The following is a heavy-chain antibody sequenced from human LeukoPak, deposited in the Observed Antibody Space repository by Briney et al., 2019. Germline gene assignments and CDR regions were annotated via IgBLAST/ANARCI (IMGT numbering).Heavy chain of an antibody. Sequence: DSVKGRFTISIDNAKNSEYLQMNSLRAEETAVYYCAREPGTGAPPVDYWGQGTLVTVPS. V-gene: IGHV3-7*01. J-gene: IGHJ4*02. CDR3: AREPGTGAPPVDY. D-gene: IGHD1/OR15-1a*01.